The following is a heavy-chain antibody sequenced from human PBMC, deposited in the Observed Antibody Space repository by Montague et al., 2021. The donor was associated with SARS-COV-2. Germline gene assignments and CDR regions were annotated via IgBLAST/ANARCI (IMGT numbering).Heavy chain of an antibody. D-gene: IGHD1-26*01. CDR2: IGHTGTTT. CDR1: GFTFSTYE. CDR3: ARDLWGGATPLEY. V-gene: IGHV3-48*03. Sequence: SLRLSCAVSGFTFSTYEMNWVRQGPGKGLEWISYIGHTGTTTYYADSVKGRFTVSRDNARNSLYLQMNSLRAKDTAVYYCARDLWGGATPLEYWGQGTLVTVSS. J-gene: IGHJ4*02.